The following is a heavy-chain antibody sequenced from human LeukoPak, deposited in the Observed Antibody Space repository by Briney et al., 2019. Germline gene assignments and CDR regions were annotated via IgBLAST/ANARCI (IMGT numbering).Heavy chain of an antibody. J-gene: IGHJ4*02. Sequence: ASVKVSCMASGHTLTSYGISWVRQAPGQGLEWMGWISAYNGSTNYAQKLQGRVTMTTDTSTSTAYMELRSLRSDDTAVYYCARDRAAAGRDFDYWGQGTLVTVSS. D-gene: IGHD6-13*01. V-gene: IGHV1-18*01. CDR2: ISAYNGST. CDR3: ARDRAAAGRDFDY. CDR1: GHTLTSYG.